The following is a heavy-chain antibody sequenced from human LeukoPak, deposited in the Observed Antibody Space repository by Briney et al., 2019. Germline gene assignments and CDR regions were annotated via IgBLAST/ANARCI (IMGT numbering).Heavy chain of an antibody. D-gene: IGHD1-20*01. J-gene: IGHJ4*02. Sequence: GGSLRLSCAASGFTFSSYSMNWVRQAPGKGLEWVSSISTSSTYIYYADSVKGRFTISRGNAKNSLYLQMNSLRAEDTAVYYCARDPPFIIGTTFFDYWGQGTLVTVSS. CDR2: ISTSSTYI. V-gene: IGHV3-21*01. CDR3: ARDPPFIIGTTFFDY. CDR1: GFTFSSYS.